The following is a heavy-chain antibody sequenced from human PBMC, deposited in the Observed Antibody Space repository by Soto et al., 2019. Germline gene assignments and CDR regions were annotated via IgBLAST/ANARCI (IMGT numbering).Heavy chain of an antibody. CDR2: ISGSGGSP. J-gene: IGHJ4*02. Sequence: HPGGSLRLSCAASGFTFSNYAMTWVRQAPGKGLEWVSTISGSGGSPYYADSVKGRFTISRDNSKNTLYLQMNSLRAGDSAIYYCAKEGTSRLYYFAYWGQGTLVTVSS. CDR3: AKEGTSRLYYFAY. V-gene: IGHV3-23*01. D-gene: IGHD2-2*01. CDR1: GFTFSNYA.